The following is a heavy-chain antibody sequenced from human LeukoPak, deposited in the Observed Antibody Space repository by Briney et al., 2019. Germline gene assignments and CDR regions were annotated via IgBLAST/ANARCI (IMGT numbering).Heavy chain of an antibody. CDR1: GGSISSGDYY. CDR2: IYYSGST. J-gene: IGHJ5*02. V-gene: IGHV4-30-4*01. CDR3: ARMAYSRAVARGWFDP. Sequence: SETLSLTCTVSGGSISSGDYYWSCIRQPPGKGLEWIGYIYYSGSTYYNPSLKSRVTISVDTSKNQFSLKLSSVTAADTAVYYCARMAYSRAVARGWFDPWGQGTLVTVSS. D-gene: IGHD6-13*01.